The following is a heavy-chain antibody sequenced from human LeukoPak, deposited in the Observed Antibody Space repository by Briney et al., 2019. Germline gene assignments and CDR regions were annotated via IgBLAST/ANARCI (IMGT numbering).Heavy chain of an antibody. CDR1: GGSFSGYY. CDR2: IYYSGST. CDR3: ARGSYYYDSSGYWRDY. D-gene: IGHD3-22*01. V-gene: IGHV4-34*09. Sequence: MSSETLSLTCAVYGGSFSGYYWSWIRQPPGKGLEWIGYIYYSGSTYYNPSLKSRVTISVDTSKNQFSLKLSSVTAADTAVYYCARGSYYYDSSGYWRDYWGQGTLVTVSS. J-gene: IGHJ4*02.